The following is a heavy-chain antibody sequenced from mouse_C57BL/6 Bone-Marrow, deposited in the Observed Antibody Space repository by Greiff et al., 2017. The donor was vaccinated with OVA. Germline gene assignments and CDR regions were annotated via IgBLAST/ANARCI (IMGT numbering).Heavy chain of an antibody. Sequence: QVQLKESGAELARPGASVKLSCKASGYTFTSYGISWVKQRTGQGLEWIGEIYPRSGNTYYNEKFKGKATLTADKSSSTAYMELRSLTSEDSAVYFCAREEFPNYYGSSYPGYFDVWGTGTTVTVSS. V-gene: IGHV1-81*01. D-gene: IGHD1-1*01. CDR1: GYTFTSYG. CDR2: IYPRSGNT. CDR3: AREEFPNYYGSSYPGYFDV. J-gene: IGHJ1*03.